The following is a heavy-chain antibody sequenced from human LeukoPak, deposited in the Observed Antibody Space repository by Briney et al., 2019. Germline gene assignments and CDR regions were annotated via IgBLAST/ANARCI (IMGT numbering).Heavy chain of an antibody. CDR1: GFTFSSYS. CDR2: ISYNSGTI. V-gene: IGHV3-48*04. D-gene: IGHD3-9*01. J-gene: IGHJ4*02. CDR3: ARGRLGGHFNWMPSPPDY. Sequence: GGSLRLSCAASGFTFSSYSMNWVRQAPGKGLEWLSYISYNSGTISYADSVKGRFTVSRDDAANSLYLQMTSLRVEDTAVYYCARGRLGGHFNWMPSPPDYWGQGTLVTVSS.